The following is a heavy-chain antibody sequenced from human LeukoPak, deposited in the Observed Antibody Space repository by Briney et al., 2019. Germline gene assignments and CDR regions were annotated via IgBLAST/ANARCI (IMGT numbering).Heavy chain of an antibody. V-gene: IGHV4-30-2*01. Sequence: SETLSLTCAVSGGSISSGGYSWSWIRQPPGKGLEWIGYIYHSGSTYYNPSLKSRVTISVDRSKNQFSLKLSSVTAADTAVYYCARRAIAAAGNWFDPWGQGTLVTVSS. CDR2: IYHSGST. D-gene: IGHD6-13*01. J-gene: IGHJ5*02. CDR3: ARRAIAAAGNWFDP. CDR1: GGSISSGGYS.